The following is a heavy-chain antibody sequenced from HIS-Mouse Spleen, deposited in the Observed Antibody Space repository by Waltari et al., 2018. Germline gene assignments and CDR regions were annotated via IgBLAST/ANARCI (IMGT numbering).Heavy chain of an antibody. CDR1: GGSISSSSYY. J-gene: IGHJ2*01. V-gene: IGHV4-39*07. Sequence: QLQLQESGPGLVKPSETLSLTCTVSGGSISSSSYYWGWIRQPPGKGLEWIGRIYYRGRTSYNPSPKSRVTIVVDTSKNQFSLKLSSVTAADTAVYYCAREIPYSSSWYDWYFDLWGRGTLVTVSS. CDR2: IYYRGRT. CDR3: AREIPYSSSWYDWYFDL. D-gene: IGHD6-13*01.